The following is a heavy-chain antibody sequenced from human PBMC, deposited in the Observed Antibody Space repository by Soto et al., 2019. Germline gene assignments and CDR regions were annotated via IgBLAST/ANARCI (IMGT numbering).Heavy chain of an antibody. CDR2: IVVGSGNT. Sequence: SVKVSCKASGFTFTSSAVQWVRQARGQRLEWIGWIVVGSGNTNYAQKFQERVTITRDMSTSTAYMELSSLRSEDTAVYYCAADEGPAGSSSWYYYGMDVWGQGTTVTVSS. J-gene: IGHJ6*02. D-gene: IGHD6-13*01. CDR3: AADEGPAGSSSWYYYGMDV. V-gene: IGHV1-58*01. CDR1: GFTFTSSA.